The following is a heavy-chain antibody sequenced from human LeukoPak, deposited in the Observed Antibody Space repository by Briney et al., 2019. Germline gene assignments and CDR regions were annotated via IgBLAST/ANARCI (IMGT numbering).Heavy chain of an antibody. CDR3: ARPITMVRGVIIVSDAFDI. V-gene: IGHV1-2*02. CDR1: GYTFTGYY. Sequence: ASVKVSCKASGYTFTGYYMHWVRQAPGQGLEWMGWINPNGGGTNYAQKFQGRVTMTRDTSISTAYMELSRLRSDDTAVYYCARPITMVRGVIIVSDAFDIWGQGTMVTVSS. J-gene: IGHJ3*02. CDR2: INPNGGGT. D-gene: IGHD3-10*01.